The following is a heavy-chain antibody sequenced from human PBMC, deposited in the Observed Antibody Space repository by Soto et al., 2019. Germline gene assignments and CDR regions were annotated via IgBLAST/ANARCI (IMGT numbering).Heavy chain of an antibody. CDR2: VYRDGST. CDR3: AKTHSTSWSSWYLFDL. CDR1: GGSVNSVSYY. D-gene: IGHD1-20*01. J-gene: IGHJ4*02. Sequence: PSETLSLTCPVSGGSVNSVSYYSEWVRQQPGKGLEWIGSVYRDGSTFNNPSLKSRLTISVDTSKSQFSLKLSSVTAADTAVYYCAKTHSTSWSSWYLFDLWGQGTLVTVSS. V-gene: IGHV4-39*01.